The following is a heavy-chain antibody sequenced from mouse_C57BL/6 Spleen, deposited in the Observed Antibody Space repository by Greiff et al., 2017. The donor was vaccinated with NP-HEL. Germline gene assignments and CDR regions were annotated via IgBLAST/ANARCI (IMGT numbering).Heavy chain of an antibody. D-gene: IGHD2-4*01. J-gene: IGHJ4*01. CDR3: ARSSNYYDYDDAMDY. Sequence: VQGVESGPGLVAPSQSLSITCTVSGFSLTSYAISWVRQPPGKGLEWLGVIWTGGGTNYNSALKSRLSISKDNSKSQVFLKMNSLQTDDTARYYCARSSNYYDYDDAMDYWGQGTSVTVSS. CDR1: GFSLTSYA. V-gene: IGHV2-9-1*01. CDR2: IWTGGGT.